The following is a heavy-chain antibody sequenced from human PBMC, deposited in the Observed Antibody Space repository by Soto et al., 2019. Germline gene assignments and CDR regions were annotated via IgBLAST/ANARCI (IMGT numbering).Heavy chain of an antibody. D-gene: IGHD6-13*01. CDR1: GYTFTSYV. CDR2: ISAYNGNT. V-gene: IGHV1-18*01. CDR3: ASYREQLVFYGMDV. Sequence: QVQLVQSGAEVKKPGASVKVSCKASGYTFTSYVISWVRQAPGQGLEWMGWISAYNGNTNYAQKLQGRVTMTTDTSPSTAYMELRSLRSDDTAVYYCASYREQLVFYGMDVWCQGTTVTVSS. J-gene: IGHJ6*02.